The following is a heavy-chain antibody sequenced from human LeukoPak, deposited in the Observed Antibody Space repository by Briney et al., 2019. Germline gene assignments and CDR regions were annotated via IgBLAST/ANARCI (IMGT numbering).Heavy chain of an antibody. CDR2: ISSSGSTI. V-gene: IGHV3-11*04. D-gene: IGHD6-13*01. Sequence: GGSLRLSCAASGFTFSDYYMSWIRQAPGKGLEWVSYISSSGSTIYYADSVKGRFTISRDNAKNSLYLQMNSPRAEDTAVYYCASIAAADPFDYWGQGTLVTVSS. CDR1: GFTFSDYY. CDR3: ASIAAADPFDY. J-gene: IGHJ4*02.